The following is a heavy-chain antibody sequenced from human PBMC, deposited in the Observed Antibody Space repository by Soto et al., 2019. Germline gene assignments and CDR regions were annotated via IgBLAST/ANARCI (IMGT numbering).Heavy chain of an antibody. CDR2: ISRSGDGA. CDR1: GLPFSNYV. Sequence: GGSLRLSCVVSGLPFSNYVMSWVRQAPGKGLEWVSSISRSGDGAHFADSVKGRFIISRDNAKNSLYLQMNSLRAEDTAVYYCAREVPAAYMDVWGKGTTVTVSS. V-gene: IGHV3-21*01. J-gene: IGHJ6*03. CDR3: AREVPAAYMDV. D-gene: IGHD2-2*01.